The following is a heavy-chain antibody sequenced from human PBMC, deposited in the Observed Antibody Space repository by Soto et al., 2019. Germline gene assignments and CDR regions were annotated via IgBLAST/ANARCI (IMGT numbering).Heavy chain of an antibody. CDR1: GYTFTSYG. CDR2: ISAYNGNT. Sequence: ASVKVSCKASGYTFTSYGISWVRQAPGQGLEWMGWISAYNGNTNYAQKLQGRVTMTTDTSTSTAYMELRSLRSDDTAVYYCASRYCSSTSCYAGAFDIWGQGTMVTVSS. CDR3: ASRYCSSTSCYAGAFDI. D-gene: IGHD2-2*01. V-gene: IGHV1-18*01. J-gene: IGHJ3*02.